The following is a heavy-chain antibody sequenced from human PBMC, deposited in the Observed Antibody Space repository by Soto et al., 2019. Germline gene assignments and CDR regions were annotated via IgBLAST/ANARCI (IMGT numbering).Heavy chain of an antibody. CDR2: MYDXGXX. V-gene: IGHV4-59*01. D-gene: IGHD3-22*01. CDR3: ASQNYDSSGYYYPDDAFDI. J-gene: IGHJ3*02. Sequence: EWIGYMYDXGXXXXNPSLKSRVTISVDTSRNQFSLKLSSVTAADTAVYYCASQNYDSSGYYYPDDAFDIWGPGTMVTVSS.